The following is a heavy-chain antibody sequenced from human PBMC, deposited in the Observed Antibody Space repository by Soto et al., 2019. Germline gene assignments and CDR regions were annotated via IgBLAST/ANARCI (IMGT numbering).Heavy chain of an antibody. CDR1: GGSFSGYY. V-gene: IGHV4-34*01. CDR3: ARELRDVDWLQEEDAFDI. J-gene: IGHJ3*02. D-gene: IGHD3-9*01. Sequence: SETLSLTCAVYGGSFSGYYWSWIRQPPGKGLEWIGEINHSGSTNYNPSLKSRVTISVDTSKNQFSLKLSSVTAADTAVYYCARELRDVDWLQEEDAFDIWGQGTMVTVSS. CDR2: INHSGST.